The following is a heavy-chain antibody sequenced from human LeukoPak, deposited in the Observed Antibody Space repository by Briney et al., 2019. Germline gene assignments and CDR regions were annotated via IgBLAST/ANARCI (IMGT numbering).Heavy chain of an antibody. CDR3: ARDLFYSVSGTYYNVGRVFNY. D-gene: IGHD3-10*01. CDR1: GYSFIDYY. CDR2: INSNSADT. V-gene: IGHV1-2*02. J-gene: IGHJ4*02. Sequence: ASVKVSCKTSGYSFIDYYIHWVRQAPGQGLEWMGWINSNSADTNYAQNFQGRVTMTRDTSITTAYMELTSLRSDDTAVYYCARDLFYSVSGTYYNVGRVFNYWGQGTLVTVSS.